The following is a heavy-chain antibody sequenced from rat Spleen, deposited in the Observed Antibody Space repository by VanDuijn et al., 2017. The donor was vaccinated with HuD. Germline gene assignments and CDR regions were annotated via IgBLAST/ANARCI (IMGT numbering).Heavy chain of an antibody. V-gene: IGHV5-29*01. Sequence: EVQLVESDGGLVQPGRSLKLSCAASGFTFSDYYMAWVRQAPTKGLEWVATISYDGSSTYYRDSVKGRFTISRANAKSTLYLQMEGLRSEDTATHYCAKDMSRTIASRSYSYFDFWGPGTVVTVSS. CDR1: GFTFSDYY. CDR2: ISYDGSST. CDR3: AKDMSRTIASRSYSYFDF. J-gene: IGHJ1*01. D-gene: IGHD1-2*01.